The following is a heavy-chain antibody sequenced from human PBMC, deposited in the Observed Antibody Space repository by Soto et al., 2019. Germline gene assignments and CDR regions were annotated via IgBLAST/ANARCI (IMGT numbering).Heavy chain of an antibody. CDR3: AKEDHYYDSSGYYPLHPFDY. J-gene: IGHJ4*02. CDR1: GFTFSSYG. CDR2: ISYDGSNK. V-gene: IGHV3-30*18. Sequence: QVQLVESGGGVVQPGRSLRLSCAASGFTFSSYGMHWVRQAPGKGLEWVAVISYDGSNKYYADSVKGRFTISRDNSKNTLYLQMNSLRAEDTAVYYCAKEDHYYDSSGYYPLHPFDYWGQGTLVTVSS. D-gene: IGHD3-22*01.